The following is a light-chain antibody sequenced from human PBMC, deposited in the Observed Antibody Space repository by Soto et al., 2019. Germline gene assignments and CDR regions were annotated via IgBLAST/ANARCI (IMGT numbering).Light chain of an antibody. Sequence: DIQMTQSPSSLSASVGDRVTITCQESQDISNYLNWYQQKPGKAPKLLIYDASNLETGVPSRFSGSGSGTDFTFTISSLQPEDITTYYRQQYVNLPGFGPGTKVDIE. CDR2: DAS. V-gene: IGKV1-33*01. J-gene: IGKJ3*01. CDR1: QDISNY. CDR3: QQYVNLPG.